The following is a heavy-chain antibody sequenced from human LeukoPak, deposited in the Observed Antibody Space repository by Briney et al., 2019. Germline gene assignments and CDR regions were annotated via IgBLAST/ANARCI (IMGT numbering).Heavy chain of an antibody. V-gene: IGHV1-46*03. CDR1: GYTFTSYY. Sequence: ASVKVSCKASGYTFTSYYMHWVRQAPGQGLEWMGIINASGGSTSYAQKFQGRVTMTRDTSTSTVYMELSSLRSEDTAVYYCARGSFWSGYYMVTDYWGQGTLVTVSS. CDR3: ARGSFWSGYYMVTDY. J-gene: IGHJ4*02. CDR2: INASGGST. D-gene: IGHD3-3*01.